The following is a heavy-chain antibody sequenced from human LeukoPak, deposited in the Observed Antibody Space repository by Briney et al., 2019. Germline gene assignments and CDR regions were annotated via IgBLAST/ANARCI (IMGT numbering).Heavy chain of an antibody. CDR1: GGSISSSSYY. Sequence: SETLSLTCTVSGGSISSSSYYWGWIRQPPGKGLEWIGSIYYSGSTYYNPSLKSRVTISVDTSKNQFSLKLSSVTAADTAVYYCANYDSIGYFDYWGQGTLVTVSS. CDR3: ANYDSIGYFDY. CDR2: IYYSGST. V-gene: IGHV4-39*07. D-gene: IGHD3-22*01. J-gene: IGHJ4*02.